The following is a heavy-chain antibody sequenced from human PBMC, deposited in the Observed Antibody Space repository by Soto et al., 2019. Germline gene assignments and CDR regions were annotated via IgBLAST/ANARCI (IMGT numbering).Heavy chain of an antibody. Sequence: QVQLVESGGGVVQPGRSLRLSCAASGLIFSNYGMHWVRQAPGKGLEWVAVIWYDGSKKYYADSVKGRFTISRDNSKNTLDLQMNSLRAEDTAVYSCARDVHCGGDSPLCAFDIWGLGTTVIVSS. CDR3: ARDVHCGGDSPLCAFDI. CDR2: IWYDGSKK. V-gene: IGHV3-33*01. CDR1: GLIFSNYG. D-gene: IGHD2-21*02. J-gene: IGHJ3*02.